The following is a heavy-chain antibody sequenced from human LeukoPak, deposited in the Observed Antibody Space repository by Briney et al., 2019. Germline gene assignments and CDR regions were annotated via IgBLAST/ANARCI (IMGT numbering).Heavy chain of an antibody. J-gene: IGHJ4*02. CDR2: IYYSGST. CDR3: ARETSLAGFASGLGFNY. V-gene: IGHV4-59*01. Sequence: PSESLSLTCTVSGGSISSYYWSWIRQPPGKGLEWIGYIYYSGSTNYNPSLKSRVTMSIDTSKNHFSLKLTSVTAADTATYYCARETSLAGFASGLGFNYWGQGILVSVSS. CDR1: GGSISSYY. D-gene: IGHD6-19*01.